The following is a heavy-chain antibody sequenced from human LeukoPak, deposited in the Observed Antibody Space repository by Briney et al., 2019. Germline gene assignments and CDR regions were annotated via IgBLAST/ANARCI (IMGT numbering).Heavy chain of an antibody. D-gene: IGHD3-22*01. CDR1: GYSFTSYW. CDR3: ARPQYYYDSSGAPSDAFDI. V-gene: IGHV5-51*01. Sequence: GESLKISCKGSGYSFTSYWIGWVRQMPGKGLEWMGIISGDESDTRYSPSFQGQVTISADKSISTAYLQWSSLKASDTAMYYCARPQYYYDSSGAPSDAFDIWGQGTMVTVSS. J-gene: IGHJ3*02. CDR2: ISGDESDT.